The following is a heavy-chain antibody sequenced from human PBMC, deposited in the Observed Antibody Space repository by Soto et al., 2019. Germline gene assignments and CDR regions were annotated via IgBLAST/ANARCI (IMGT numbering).Heavy chain of an antibody. CDR1: GVPVSSNY. CDR3: AREVPVVAATLDAFDI. J-gene: IGHJ3*02. V-gene: IGHV3-66*01. Sequence: GGSLRLSCAASGVPVSSNYMSWVRQAPGKGLEWVSVIYSGGSTYYADSVKGRFTISRDNSKNTLYLQMNSLRAEDTAVYYCAREVPVVAATLDAFDIWGQGTMVTVSS. D-gene: IGHD2-15*01. CDR2: IYSGGST.